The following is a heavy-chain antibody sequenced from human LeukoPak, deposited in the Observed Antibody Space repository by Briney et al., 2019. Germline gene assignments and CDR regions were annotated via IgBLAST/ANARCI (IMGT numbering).Heavy chain of an antibody. CDR3: SRESGPFCPFGY. J-gene: IGHJ4*02. Sequence: SETLSLTCTVSGGSISSGGFSWSWIRQHPGKGLEWIGYIHYSGSTSYNPSLKSRVTISVDTSKNQFSLKLTSVTAADTATYFCSRESGPFCPFGYWGQGTLVIVSS. CDR1: GGSISSGGFS. CDR2: IHYSGST. D-gene: IGHD1-26*01. V-gene: IGHV4-31*03.